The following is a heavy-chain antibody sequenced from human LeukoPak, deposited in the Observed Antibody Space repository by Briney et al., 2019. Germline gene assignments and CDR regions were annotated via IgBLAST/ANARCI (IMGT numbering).Heavy chain of an antibody. V-gene: IGHV4-59*01. CDR2: IYYSGST. J-gene: IGHJ4*02. Sequence: SETLSLTCTVSGGSISSYYWSWIRQPPGKGLEWIGYIYYSGSTNYNPSLKSRVTISVDTSKNQFSLKLSSVTAADTAVYYCARAATNGAAFAYWAQGPLATVSS. D-gene: IGHD2-8*01. CDR1: GGSISSYY. CDR3: ARAATNGAAFAY.